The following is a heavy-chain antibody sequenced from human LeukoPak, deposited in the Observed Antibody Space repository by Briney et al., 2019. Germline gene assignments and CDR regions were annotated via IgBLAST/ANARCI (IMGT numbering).Heavy chain of an antibody. Sequence: ASVKVSCKASGYTFTSYGISWVRQAPGQGLEWMGWISAYNGNTNYAQKLQGRVTMTTDSSTSTAYMELRSLRSDDTAVYYCARMITRGYSYGPPYNWFDPWGQGTLVTVSS. CDR1: GYTFTSYG. V-gene: IGHV1-18*01. J-gene: IGHJ5*02. CDR3: ARMITRGYSYGPPYNWFDP. D-gene: IGHD5-18*01. CDR2: ISAYNGNT.